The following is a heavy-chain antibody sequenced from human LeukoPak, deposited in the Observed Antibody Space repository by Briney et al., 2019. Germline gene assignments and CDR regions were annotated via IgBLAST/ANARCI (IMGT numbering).Heavy chain of an antibody. Sequence: QSGGSLRLSCAASGFTFSSYWMSWVRQAPGKGLEWVANIKQDGSEKYYVDSVKGRFTISRDNAKNSLYLQMNSLRAEDTALYHCAREGLGGELGGFDYWGQGTLVTVSS. D-gene: IGHD3-16*01. V-gene: IGHV3-7*03. CDR3: AREGLGGELGGFDY. CDR1: GFTFSSYW. J-gene: IGHJ4*02. CDR2: IKQDGSEK.